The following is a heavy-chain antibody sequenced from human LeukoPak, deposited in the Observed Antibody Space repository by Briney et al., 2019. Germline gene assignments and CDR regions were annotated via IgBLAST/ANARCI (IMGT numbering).Heavy chain of an antibody. CDR2: ISYDGSNK. V-gene: IGHV3-30*19. J-gene: IGHJ4*02. CDR1: GFPFSSYG. CDR3: ARLDY. Sequence: PGTSLRLSCTASGFPFSSYGMHWVRQAPGKGLEWVAVISYDGSNKYYADSVKGRFTISRDNSKNTLYLQMNSLRAEDTAVYYCARLDYWGQGTLVTVSS.